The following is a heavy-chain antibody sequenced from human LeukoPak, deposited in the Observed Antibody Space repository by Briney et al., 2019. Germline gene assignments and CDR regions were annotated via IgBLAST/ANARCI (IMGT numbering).Heavy chain of an antibody. CDR3: ARSRGNLYFQH. CDR2: IHYTGST. Sequence: SETLSLTCTVSGDSISSCYWSWIRQSPEKGLEWIGYIHYTGSTYYNPSLRSRVTISVDTSKNQFSLRLISVTAADTAMYYCARSRGNLYFQHWGQGTLVTVSS. V-gene: IGHV4-59*01. J-gene: IGHJ1*01. CDR1: GDSISSCY. D-gene: IGHD6-25*01.